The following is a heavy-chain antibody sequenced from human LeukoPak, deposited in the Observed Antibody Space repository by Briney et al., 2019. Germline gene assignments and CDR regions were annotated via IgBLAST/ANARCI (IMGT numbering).Heavy chain of an antibody. CDR2: IYYSGST. V-gene: IGHV4-59*08. D-gene: IGHD3-9*01. CDR1: GGSISSYY. Sequence: PSETLSLTCTVSGGSISSYYWSWIRQPPGKGLEWIGYIYYSGSTNYNPSLKSRVTISVDTSKNQFSLKLSSVTAADTAVYYCAGNILTGYSLYYYYGVDVWGQGTTVTVSS. J-gene: IGHJ6*02. CDR3: AGNILTGYSLYYYYGVDV.